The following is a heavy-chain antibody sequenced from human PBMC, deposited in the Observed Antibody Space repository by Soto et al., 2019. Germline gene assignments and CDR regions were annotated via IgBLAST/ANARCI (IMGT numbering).Heavy chain of an antibody. CDR3: ASAGQAYYDYIWGSYRYGGRGLGY. Sequence: GGSLRLSCAASGFTFSSYGMHWVRQAPGKGLEWVAVIWYDGSNKYYADSVKGRFTISRDNSKNTLYLQMNSLRAEDTAVYYCASAGQAYYDYIWGSYRYGGRGLGYWGQGTLVTVSS. J-gene: IGHJ4*02. CDR1: GFTFSSYG. D-gene: IGHD3-16*02. V-gene: IGHV3-33*01. CDR2: IWYDGSNK.